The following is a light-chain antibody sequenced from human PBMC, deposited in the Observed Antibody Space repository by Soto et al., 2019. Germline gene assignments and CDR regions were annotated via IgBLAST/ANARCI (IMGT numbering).Light chain of an antibody. CDR2: VAS. J-gene: IGKJ1*01. CDR3: QTYNNWTRT. Sequence: EIEMTQSPATLSVSPGEKDTLSCRASQGVNSNLAWYQQKPGQAPRLLFYVASTRATGIPGRVSGSGSGTEFTLTISSLQSEDFAAYYCQTYNNWTRTCGQGTKV. CDR1: QGVNSN. V-gene: IGKV3-15*01.